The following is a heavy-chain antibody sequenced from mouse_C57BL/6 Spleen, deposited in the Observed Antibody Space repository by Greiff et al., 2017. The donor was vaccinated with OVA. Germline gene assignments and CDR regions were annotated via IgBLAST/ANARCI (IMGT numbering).Heavy chain of an antibody. CDR3: ARWNYDLYYFDY. CDR2: INPNNGGT. J-gene: IGHJ2*01. Sequence: EVQLQQSGPELVKPGASVKIPCKASGYTFTDYNMDWVKQSHGKSLEWIGDINPNNGGTIYNQKFKGKATLTVDKSSSTAYMELRSLTSEDTAVYYCARWNYDLYYFDYWGQGTTLTVSS. D-gene: IGHD2-4*01. CDR1: GYTFTDYN. V-gene: IGHV1-18*01.